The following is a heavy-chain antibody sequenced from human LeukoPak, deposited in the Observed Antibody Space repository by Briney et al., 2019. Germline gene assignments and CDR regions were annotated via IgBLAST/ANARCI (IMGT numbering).Heavy chain of an antibody. V-gene: IGHV3-23*01. Sequence: PGGALRLSCVASEFTFSSMNWVRQAPGKGLEWVSGISGSDFSTYYANSVKGRFTISREIAKNMLYLEMNSLRTEDTAVYYCARDPQRGAPDYFDSWGQGTLVTVSS. D-gene: IGHD6-25*01. J-gene: IGHJ4*02. CDR3: ARDPQRGAPDYFDS. CDR2: ISGSDFST. CDR1: EFTFSS.